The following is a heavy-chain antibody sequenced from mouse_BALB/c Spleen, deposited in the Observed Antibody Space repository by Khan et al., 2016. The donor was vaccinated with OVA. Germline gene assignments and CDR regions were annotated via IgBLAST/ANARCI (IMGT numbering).Heavy chain of an antibody. D-gene: IGHD1-1*01. V-gene: IGHV1-7*01. J-gene: IGHJ3*01. CDR3: TNHGSSSAWFTY. CDR2: INPSTDYT. CDR1: GYTFTSYW. Sequence: QIQLVQSGAELAKPGASVKMSCKASGYTFTSYWMHWVKQRPGQGLEWIGYINPSTDYTEYNQKFKDKATLTADKSSNTAYMQLTSLTSEDSAVYYWTNHGSSSAWFTYWGQGTLVTVSA.